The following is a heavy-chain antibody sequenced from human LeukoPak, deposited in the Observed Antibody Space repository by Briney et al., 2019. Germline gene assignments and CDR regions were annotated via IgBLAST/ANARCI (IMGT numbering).Heavy chain of an antibody. CDR3: ARSKADYDFWSGYYLPRGPDI. D-gene: IGHD3-3*01. V-gene: IGHV1-8*01. J-gene: IGHJ3*02. Sequence: ASVKVSCKASGYTFTSYDINWVRQATGQGLEWMGWMNPNSGNTGYAQKFQGRVTMTMNTSISTAYMELSSLRSEDTAAYYCARSKADYDFWSGYYLPRGPDIWGQGTMVTVPS. CDR2: MNPNSGNT. CDR1: GYTFTSYD.